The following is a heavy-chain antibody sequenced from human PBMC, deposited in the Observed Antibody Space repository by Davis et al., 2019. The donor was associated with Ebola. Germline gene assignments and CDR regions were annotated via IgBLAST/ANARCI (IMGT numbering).Heavy chain of an antibody. J-gene: IGHJ4*02. CDR3: ARDVLHYDGSGYYHTGIDS. CDR1: GYTFTGYY. V-gene: IGHV1-24*01. Sequence: ASVKVSCKASGYTFTGYYMHWVRQAPGKGLEWMGGYDPQEGETFYAQKFQGRVTMTEDTSIDTAYMELNSLRSGDTAVYYCARDVLHYDGSGYYHTGIDSWGQGTLVTVSS. CDR2: YDPQEGET. D-gene: IGHD3-22*01.